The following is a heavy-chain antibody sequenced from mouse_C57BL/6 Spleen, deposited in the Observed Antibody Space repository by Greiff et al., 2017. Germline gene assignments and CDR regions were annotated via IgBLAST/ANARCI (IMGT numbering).Heavy chain of an antibody. V-gene: IGHV5-6*01. J-gene: IGHJ1*03. CDR3: ARNDGSSYWYFDV. Sequence: EVKLVESGGDLVKPGGSLKLSCAASGFTFSSYGMSWVRQTPDKRLEWVATISSGGSYTYYPDSVKGRFTISRDNAKNTLYLQMSRLKSEDTAMYYCARNDGSSYWYFDVWGTGTTVTVSS. CDR1: GFTFSSYG. D-gene: IGHD1-1*01. CDR2: ISSGGSYT.